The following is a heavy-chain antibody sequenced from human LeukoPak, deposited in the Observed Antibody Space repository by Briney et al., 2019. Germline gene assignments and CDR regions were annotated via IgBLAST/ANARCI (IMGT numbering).Heavy chain of an antibody. Sequence: GGSLRLSCAASGFTFSSYAMHWVRQAPGKGLEWVAVISYDGSNKYYAEFVKGRFTISRDNSKNTLYLQMNSLRAEDTAVYYCARVFPQYYYHNSDYIGVDYWGQGTLVTVSS. CDR3: ARVFPQYYYHNSDYIGVDY. J-gene: IGHJ4*02. CDR1: GFTFSSYA. V-gene: IGHV3-30-3*01. D-gene: IGHD3-22*01. CDR2: ISYDGSNK.